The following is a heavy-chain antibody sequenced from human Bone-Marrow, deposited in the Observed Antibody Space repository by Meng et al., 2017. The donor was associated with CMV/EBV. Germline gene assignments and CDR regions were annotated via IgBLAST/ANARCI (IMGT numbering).Heavy chain of an antibody. V-gene: IGHV3-30*02. J-gene: IGHJ5*02. CDR1: GFTFSNYG. CDR2: IRYDGTNK. Sequence: GESLKISCAASGFTFSNYGMHWVRQAPGKGLEWVAFIRYDGTNKYYADSVKGRFTISRDNSKNTLYLQMNSLRAEDTAVYYCATGWFDPWGQGTLVTVSS. CDR3: ATGWFDP.